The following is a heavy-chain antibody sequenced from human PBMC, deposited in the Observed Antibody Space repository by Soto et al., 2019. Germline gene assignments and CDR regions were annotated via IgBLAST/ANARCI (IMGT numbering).Heavy chain of an antibody. V-gene: IGHV4-59*01. J-gene: IGHJ5*02. CDR1: GGSLNSYY. D-gene: IGHD3-22*01. CDR3: ARFSPPRKSYDSNPGWFDP. Sequence: SETLSLTXTVSGGSLNSYYWTWIRQSPGKGLEWIGYVSSTGSTNYNPSLKSRLTMSLDTSTNEVSLSLTSVTAADAAVYFCARFSPPRKSYDSNPGWFDPWGQGIMVTVSS. CDR2: VSSTGST.